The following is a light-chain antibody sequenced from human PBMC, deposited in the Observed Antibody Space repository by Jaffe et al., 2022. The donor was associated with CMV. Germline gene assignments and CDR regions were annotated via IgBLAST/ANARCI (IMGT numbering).Light chain of an antibody. CDR3: AAWDDSLDGVV. Sequence: QSVLIQPPSASGTPGQRVTISCSGGTSNIGSYAVNWYQQSPGTAPKLLIFSNNQRPSGVPDRFSASKSGTSASLAISGLQSEDEADYYCAAWDDSLDGVVFGGGTKLTVL. CDR2: SNN. CDR1: TSNIGSYA. V-gene: IGLV1-44*01. J-gene: IGLJ2*01.